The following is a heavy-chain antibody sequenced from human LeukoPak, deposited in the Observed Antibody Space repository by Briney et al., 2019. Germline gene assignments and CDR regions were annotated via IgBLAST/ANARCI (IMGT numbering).Heavy chain of an antibody. Sequence: SETLSLTCVVYGGSFSGYYWSWIRQPPGKGLEWIGEINHSGSTNYNPSLKSRVTISGDTSKDQFSLKLSSVTAADTAVYYCARETLNYYESSGYYAFDIWGQGTMVTVSS. J-gene: IGHJ3*02. CDR3: ARETLNYYESSGYYAFDI. CDR1: GGSFSGYY. V-gene: IGHV4-34*01. CDR2: INHSGST. D-gene: IGHD3-22*01.